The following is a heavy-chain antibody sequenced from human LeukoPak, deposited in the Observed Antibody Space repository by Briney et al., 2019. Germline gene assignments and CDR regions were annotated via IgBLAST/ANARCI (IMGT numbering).Heavy chain of an antibody. Sequence: ASVTVSCKASGYTFTGYYIHWVRQAPGQGLEWMGWINPNSGGTNYAQKFQDRVTMTRDTSISTAYMDLSRLRSDDTAVYYCARGGDIAARPFDYWGQGTLVTVSS. CDR2: INPNSGGT. J-gene: IGHJ4*02. D-gene: IGHD6-6*01. CDR3: ARGGDIAARPFDY. CDR1: GYTFTGYY. V-gene: IGHV1-2*02.